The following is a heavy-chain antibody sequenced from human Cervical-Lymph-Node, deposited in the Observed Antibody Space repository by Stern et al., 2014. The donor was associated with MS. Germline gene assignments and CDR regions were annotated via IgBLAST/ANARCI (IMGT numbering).Heavy chain of an antibody. CDR2: IIPFVGTGTV. J-gene: IGHJ5*02. CDR1: GG. Sequence: VQLVQSGADVKKPGSSVRVSCKASGGISWLRQAPGQGLEWMGGIIPFVGTGTVNYAQNFQGRLTIIAEQSTNTTYMELSRQRFDDTAVYYCARGAGDNWFDPWGQGTLVSVSS. D-gene: IGHD3-10*01. V-gene: IGHV1-69*01. CDR3: ARGAGDNWFDP.